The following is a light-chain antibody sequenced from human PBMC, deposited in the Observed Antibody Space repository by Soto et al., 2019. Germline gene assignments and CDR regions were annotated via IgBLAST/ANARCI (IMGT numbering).Light chain of an antibody. V-gene: IGKV1-39*01. CDR1: QSINNY. CDR3: QQSYNSPYT. J-gene: IGKJ2*01. Sequence: DIQMTQSPSSLSASLGDRVTITCRASQSINNYLNWYQQEKGKAPKLLIYAATSLQSGVPSRFSGSGSGTEFTLTISSLQPGDFATYYCQQSYNSPYTFGLGTKLEIK. CDR2: AAT.